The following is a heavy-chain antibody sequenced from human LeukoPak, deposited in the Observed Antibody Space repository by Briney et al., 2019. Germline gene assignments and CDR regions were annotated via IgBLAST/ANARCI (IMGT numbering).Heavy chain of an antibody. CDR3: ASEVIGTRIAAAAFDY. CDR1: GFTFSSYG. J-gene: IGHJ4*02. V-gene: IGHV3-33*01. D-gene: IGHD6-13*01. Sequence: GRSLRLSCAASGFTFSSYGMHWVRQAPGKGLEWVAVIWYDGSNKYYADSVKGRFTISRDNSKNTLYLQVNSLRAEDTAVYYCASEVIGTRIAAAAFDYWGQGTLVTVSS. CDR2: IWYDGSNK.